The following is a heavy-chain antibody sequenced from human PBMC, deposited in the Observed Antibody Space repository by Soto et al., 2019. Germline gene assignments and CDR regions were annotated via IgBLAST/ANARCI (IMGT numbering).Heavy chain of an antibody. J-gene: IGHJ4*02. D-gene: IGHD7-27*01. CDR3: ASLSLGGANSHAPS. CDR1: GGSISSGDYY. CDR2: IHYSGTA. V-gene: IGHV4-61*08. Sequence: SETLSLTCTVSGGSISSGDYYWGWIRQPPGEGLEWIGYIHYSGTAKINPSLQSRVITSVDTSKNQFSLKLNSATAADTAIYYCASLSLGGANSHAPSWGQGTLVTVSS.